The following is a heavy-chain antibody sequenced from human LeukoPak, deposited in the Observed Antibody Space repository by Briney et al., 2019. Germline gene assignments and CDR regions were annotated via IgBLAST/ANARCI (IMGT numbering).Heavy chain of an antibody. CDR2: IYYSGST. D-gene: IGHD2-2*01. V-gene: IGHV4-59*01. CDR1: GGPISSYY. CDR3: AKGRLSYQLPDQHYFDY. J-gene: IGHJ4*02. Sequence: SETLSLPCTVSGGPISSYYWSWIRQPPGKGLEWIGYIYYSGSTIYNPSLKSRVTISVDTSKNQFSLKLSSMTAADTAVYYCAKGRLSYQLPDQHYFDYWGQGTLVTVSS.